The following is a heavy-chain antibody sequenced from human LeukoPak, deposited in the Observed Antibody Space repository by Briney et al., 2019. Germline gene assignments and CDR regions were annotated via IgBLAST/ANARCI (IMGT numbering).Heavy chain of an antibody. CDR3: ARDRGQLWLLYFDY. CDR2: IIPIFGTA. D-gene: IGHD5-18*01. CDR1: GGTFSSYA. V-gene: IGHV1-69*05. J-gene: IGHJ4*02. Sequence: SVKVSCKASGGTFSSYAISWVRQAPGQGLEWMGRIIPIFGTANYAQKFQGRVTITTDESTSTDYMELSSLRSEDTAVYYCARDRGQLWLLYFDYWGQGTLVTVSS.